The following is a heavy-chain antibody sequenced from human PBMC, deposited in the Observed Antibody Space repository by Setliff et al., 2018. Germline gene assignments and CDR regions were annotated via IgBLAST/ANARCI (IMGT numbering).Heavy chain of an antibody. CDR1: GYSFSTCW. V-gene: IGHV5-51*01. CDR3: ARHPYYYGSGAYLDNNNRWFDP. CDR2: IYPGDSIT. Sequence: GESLKISCKGSGYSFSTCWIGWVRQMPGKGLEWMGIIYPGDSITRYSPSFQGQVTISVDKSINTAYLQWSSLRASDTAIYYCARHPYYYGSGAYLDNNNRWFDPWGQGTLVTVSS. J-gene: IGHJ5*02. D-gene: IGHD3-10*01.